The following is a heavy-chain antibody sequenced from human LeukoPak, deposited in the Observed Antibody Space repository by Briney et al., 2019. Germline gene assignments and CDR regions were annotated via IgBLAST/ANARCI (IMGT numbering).Heavy chain of an antibody. Sequence: SETLSLTCAVYGRFFSGYYWRWIRQPPGKGLEWIGEINHSGSTNYNPSLKSRVTISVDTSKNQFSLKLSSVTAADTAVYYCARRVSAYYYDSSGPRMDVWGKGTTVTVSS. D-gene: IGHD3-22*01. J-gene: IGHJ6*03. CDR2: INHSGST. V-gene: IGHV4-34*01. CDR3: ARRVSAYYYDSSGPRMDV. CDR1: GRFFSGYY.